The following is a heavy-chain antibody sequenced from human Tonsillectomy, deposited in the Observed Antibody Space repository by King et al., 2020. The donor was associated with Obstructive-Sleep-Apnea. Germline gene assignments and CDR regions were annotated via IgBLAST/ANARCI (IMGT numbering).Heavy chain of an antibody. Sequence: QLQLQESGPGLVKPSETLSLTCTVSGGSTSNYYWSWIRQPPGKGLEWIGYMYYSGNTNFNPSLKSRVTISADTSKIQFSLRLSSVTAADTAVYYCARHRGVEDYGGYGDYFDYWGQGTLVTVSS. CDR2: MYYSGNT. CDR3: ARHRGVEDYGGYGDYFDY. CDR1: GGSTSNYY. D-gene: IGHD5-12*01. J-gene: IGHJ4*02. V-gene: IGHV4-59*08.